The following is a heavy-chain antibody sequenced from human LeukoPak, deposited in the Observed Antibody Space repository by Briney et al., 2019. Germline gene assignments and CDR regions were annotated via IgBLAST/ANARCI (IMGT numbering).Heavy chain of an antibody. CDR3: ARDPTLEWLLSGFDY. CDR2: ISGSGGST. V-gene: IGHV3-23*01. Sequence: GGSLRLSCAASGFTFSSYAMSWVRQAPGKGLEWVSAISGSGGSTYYADSVKGRFTISRDNSKNTLYLQMNSLRAEDTAVYYCARDPTLEWLLSGFDYWGQGTLVTVSS. J-gene: IGHJ4*02. D-gene: IGHD3-3*01. CDR1: GFTFSSYA.